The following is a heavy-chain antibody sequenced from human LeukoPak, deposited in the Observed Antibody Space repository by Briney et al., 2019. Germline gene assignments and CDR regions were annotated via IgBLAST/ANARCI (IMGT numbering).Heavy chain of an antibody. CDR3: ARLMGHYYYGMDV. CDR1: GFTFSSYA. CDR2: IKQDGSEK. D-gene: IGHD2-8*01. V-gene: IGHV3-7*01. J-gene: IGHJ6*02. Sequence: WGSLRLSCAASGFTFSSYAMSWVRQAPGKGLEWVANIKQDGSEKYYVDSVKGRFTISRDNAKNSLYLQMNSLRAEDTAVYYCARLMGHYYYGMDVWGQGTTVTVSS.